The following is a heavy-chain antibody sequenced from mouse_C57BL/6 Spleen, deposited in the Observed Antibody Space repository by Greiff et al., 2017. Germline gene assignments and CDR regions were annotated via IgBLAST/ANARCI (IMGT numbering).Heavy chain of an antibody. D-gene: IGHD1-1*01. CDR1: GYTFTSYW. CDR3: ARGVLRYYAMDY. V-gene: IGHV1-64*01. Sequence: VQLQQPGAELVKPGASVKLSCKASGYTFTSYWMHWVKQRPGQGLEWIGMIHPNSGSTNYNEKFKSKATLTVDKSSSTAYMQLSSLTSEDSAVXYCARGVLRYYAMDYWGQGTSVTVSS. J-gene: IGHJ4*01. CDR2: IHPNSGST.